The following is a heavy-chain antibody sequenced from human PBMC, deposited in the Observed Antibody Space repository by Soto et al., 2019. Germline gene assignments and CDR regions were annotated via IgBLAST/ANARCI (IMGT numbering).Heavy chain of an antibody. CDR3: TGVYEYGREGAGYYFDY. J-gene: IGHJ4*02. V-gene: IGHV3-49*03. Sequence: GGSLRLSCTASGFTFGDYAMSWFRQAPGKGLEWVGFIRSKAYGGTTEYAASVKGRFTISSDDSKSIAPLKMNSLKTEGTVVYDCTGVYEYGREGAGYYFDYWGQGTLVTVSS. CDR1: GFTFGDYA. CDR2: IRSKAYGGTT. D-gene: IGHD2-8*01.